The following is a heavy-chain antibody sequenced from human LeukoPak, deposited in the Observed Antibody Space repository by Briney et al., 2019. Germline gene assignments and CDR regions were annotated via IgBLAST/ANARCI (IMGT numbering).Heavy chain of an antibody. CDR1: GFTFSSYA. V-gene: IGHV3-23*01. Sequence: GGSLRLSCAASGFTFSSYAMSWVCQAPGKGLEWVSAISGSGGSTYYADSVKGRFTISRDNSKNTLYLQMNSLRAEDTAVYYCAKDSQKYSSGWVFDYWGQGTLVTVSS. J-gene: IGHJ4*02. CDR3: AKDSQKYSSGWVFDY. CDR2: ISGSGGST. D-gene: IGHD6-19*01.